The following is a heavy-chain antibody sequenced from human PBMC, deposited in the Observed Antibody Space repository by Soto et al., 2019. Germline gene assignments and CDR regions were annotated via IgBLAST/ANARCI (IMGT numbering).Heavy chain of an antibody. J-gene: IGHJ4*02. Sequence: QVQLVQSGAEVKKPGSSVKVSCKASGGTFSSYAISWVRQAPGQGLEWMGGIIPIFGTANYAQKFQGRVTITADESTSTAYMELSSLRSEDTAVYYCASFPYYDSSGYYYVAGDYWGQGTLVTVSS. D-gene: IGHD3-22*01. CDR1: GGTFSSYA. CDR2: IIPIFGTA. CDR3: ASFPYYDSSGYYYVAGDY. V-gene: IGHV1-69*12.